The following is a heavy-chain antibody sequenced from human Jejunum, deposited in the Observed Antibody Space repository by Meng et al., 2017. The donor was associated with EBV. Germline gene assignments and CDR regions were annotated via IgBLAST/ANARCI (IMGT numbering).Heavy chain of an antibody. CDR3: SRGSDRAKAGIA. J-gene: IGHJ4*02. CDR1: GGARRYYY. Sequence: GELPQWGAGLVQPSGALSPPLAVYGGARRYYYREWIRPPPGKGLEWIGEIHPSGIANYSPSLRSRVTISVETSKNEFSLKLSSVTAADTAVYYCSRGSDRAKAGIAWGQGTLVTVSS. D-gene: IGHD6-19*01. V-gene: IGHV4-34*01. CDR2: IHPSGIA.